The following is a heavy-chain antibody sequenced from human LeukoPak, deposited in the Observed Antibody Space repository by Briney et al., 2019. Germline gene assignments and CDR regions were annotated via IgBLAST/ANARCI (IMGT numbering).Heavy chain of an antibody. D-gene: IGHD4-17*01. CDR2: INPNSGGT. Sequence: EASVKVSCKASGGTFSNYAITWVRQAPGQGLEWMGWINPNSGGTNYAQKFQGRVTMTRDTSISTAYMELSRLRSDDTAVYYCARDAIYYGELSHAFDIWGQGTMVAVSS. CDR1: GGTFSNYA. J-gene: IGHJ3*02. V-gene: IGHV1-2*02. CDR3: ARDAIYYGELSHAFDI.